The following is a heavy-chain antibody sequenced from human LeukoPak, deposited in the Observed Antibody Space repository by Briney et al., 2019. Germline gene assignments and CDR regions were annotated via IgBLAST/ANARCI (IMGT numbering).Heavy chain of an antibody. CDR1: GFTFSSYG. J-gene: IGHJ4*02. CDR3: AKAFYGGNSFNDSYFDY. CDR2: ISYVGSNK. Sequence: GGSLRLSCAASGFTFSSYGMHWVRQAPGRGLGWVAVISYVGSNKYYADCVKGRSSLSRDNSKHTLYLQTNSLRAEDTAVYYCAKAFYGGNSFNDSYFDYWGQGTLVTISS. V-gene: IGHV3-30*18. D-gene: IGHD4-23*01.